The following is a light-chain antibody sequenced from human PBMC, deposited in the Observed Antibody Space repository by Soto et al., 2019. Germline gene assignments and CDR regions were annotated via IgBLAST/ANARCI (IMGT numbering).Light chain of an antibody. CDR2: DVS. CDR1: ASDVGGYHY. V-gene: IGLV2-14*01. CDR3: SSYTISSTYV. J-gene: IGLJ1*01. Sequence: ALTQPASVSGSPEQSIAISCTGTASDVGGYHYVSWYQQYPGKVPKLIISDVSNRPSGVSDRFSGSKSGNTASLTISGLQAEDEADYYCSSYTISSTYVFGTGTKVTVL.